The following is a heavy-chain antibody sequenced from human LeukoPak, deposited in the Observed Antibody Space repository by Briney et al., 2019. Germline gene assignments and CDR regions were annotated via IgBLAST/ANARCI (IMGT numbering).Heavy chain of an antibody. CDR1: GYTFTSYG. V-gene: IGHV1-69*05. J-gene: IGHJ4*02. D-gene: IGHD5-24*01. CDR3: ARAGERWLQAFDY. Sequence: GASVKVSCKASGYTFTSYGISWVRQAPGQGLEWMGGIIPIFGTANYAQKFQGRVTITTDESTSTAYMELSSLRSEDTAVYYCARAGERWLQAFDYWGQGTLVTVSS. CDR2: IIPIFGTA.